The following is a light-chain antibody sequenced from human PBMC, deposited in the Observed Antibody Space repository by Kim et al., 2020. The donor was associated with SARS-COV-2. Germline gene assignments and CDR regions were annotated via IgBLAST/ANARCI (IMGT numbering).Light chain of an antibody. CDR2: GTS. CDR1: QDIGTS. CDR3: QQFKSFPPT. Sequence: PFSPSPSSLSASVGDRVTITCRASQDIGTSLAWYRQRPGKAPQLLMEGTSTLESGVPSGFTGSGSGTDFILTISGLQPEDFATYYCQQFKSFPPTFGQGTKVDIK. J-gene: IGKJ1*01. V-gene: IGKV1-9*01.